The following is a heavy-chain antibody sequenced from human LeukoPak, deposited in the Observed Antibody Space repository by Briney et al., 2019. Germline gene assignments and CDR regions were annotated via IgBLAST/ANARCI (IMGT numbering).Heavy chain of an antibody. CDR1: GYSFTSYW. CDR3: AKLAYCGGDCYWPPDY. D-gene: IGHD2-21*02. V-gene: IGHV5-51*01. J-gene: IGHJ4*02. Sequence: LGESLKISCKGSGYSFTSYWIGWVRQMPGKGLEWVGIIYPGDSDTRYSPSFQGQVTISADKSISTAYLQWSSLKASDTAMYYCAKLAYCGGDCYWPPDYWGQGTLVTVSS. CDR2: IYPGDSDT.